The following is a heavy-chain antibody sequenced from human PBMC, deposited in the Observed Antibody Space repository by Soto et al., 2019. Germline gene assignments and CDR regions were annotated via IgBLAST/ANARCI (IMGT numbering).Heavy chain of an antibody. Sequence: PGGSLRLSCAASGFTFSSYSMNWVRQAPGKGLEWVSSISSSSSYIYYADSVKGRFTISRDNAKNSLYLQMSSLRAEDTAVYYCARDTYSGSYQDDYWGQGSLVTVSS. V-gene: IGHV3-21*01. CDR2: ISSSSSYI. CDR3: ARDTYSGSYQDDY. D-gene: IGHD1-26*01. J-gene: IGHJ4*02. CDR1: GFTFSSYS.